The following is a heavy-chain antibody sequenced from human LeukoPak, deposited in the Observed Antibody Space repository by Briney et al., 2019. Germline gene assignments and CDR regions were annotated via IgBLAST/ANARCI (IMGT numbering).Heavy chain of an antibody. J-gene: IGHJ4*02. D-gene: IGHD2-2*02. Sequence: GESLEISCKGSGYSFTSYWIGWVRQLPGKGLEWMGIIYPGDSDTRYSPSFQGQVTISADKSISTAYLQWSSLKASDTAMYYCARSSGGYCSSTSCYSLGDYWGQGTLVTVSS. CDR1: GYSFTSYW. CDR3: ARSSGGYCSSTSCYSLGDY. V-gene: IGHV5-51*01. CDR2: IYPGDSDT.